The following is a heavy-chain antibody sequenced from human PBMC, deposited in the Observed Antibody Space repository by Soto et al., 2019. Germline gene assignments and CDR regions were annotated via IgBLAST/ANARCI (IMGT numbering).Heavy chain of an antibody. CDR1: GGSVGSDGYY. CDR2: MLHTGNT. J-gene: IGHJ4*02. Sequence: QVHLQESGPGLVKPSQTLSLTCTVSGGSVGSDGYYWSWIRQHPGQALEWIGYMLHTGNTHQNPSLKSRLTISVATSKNQYSLILSSVTAADTAVYYCARSNRNYGSPHFDYWGQGTLFTVSS. CDR3: ARSNRNYGSPHFDY. D-gene: IGHD1-7*01. V-gene: IGHV4-31*03.